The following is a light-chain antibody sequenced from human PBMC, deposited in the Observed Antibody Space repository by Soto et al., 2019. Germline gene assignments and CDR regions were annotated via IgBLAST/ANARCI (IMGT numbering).Light chain of an antibody. CDR3: QQRSN. CDR1: QSVSSY. CDR2: DAS. Sequence: EIVLTQSPAALSLSTGERATLSCRASQSVSSYLAWYQQKPGQAPRLLIYDASNRATGIPARFSGSGSGTDFTLTISSLEPEDFAVYYCQQRSNFGGGTKVDIK. V-gene: IGKV3-11*01. J-gene: IGKJ4*01.